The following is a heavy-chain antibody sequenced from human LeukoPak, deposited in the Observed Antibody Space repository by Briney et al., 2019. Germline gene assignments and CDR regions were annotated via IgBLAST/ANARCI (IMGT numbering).Heavy chain of an antibody. Sequence: ASVKVSCKASGYTFTSYDINWVRQATGQGLEWMGWMNPNSGNTGYAQKFQGRVTMTRNTSISTAYMELSSLRSEDTDVYYCALYCSGGSCYNGGPWGQGTLVTVSS. J-gene: IGHJ5*02. CDR1: GYTFTSYD. D-gene: IGHD2-15*01. V-gene: IGHV1-8*01. CDR3: ALYCSGGSCYNGGP. CDR2: MNPNSGNT.